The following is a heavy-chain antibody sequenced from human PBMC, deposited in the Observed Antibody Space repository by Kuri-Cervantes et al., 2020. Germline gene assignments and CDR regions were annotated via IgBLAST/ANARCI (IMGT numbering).Heavy chain of an antibody. CDR3: AGEMATIMFSLSAP. CDR1: GGSLSDYS. CDR2: INHSGNT. J-gene: IGHJ5*02. V-gene: IGHV4-34*01. D-gene: IGHD5-24*01. Sequence: SETLSLTCAVYGGSLSDYSCSWIRQAPGKGLEWIGEINHSGNTFYNPSLKSRVTISVDTSNNQFSLKLSSVTAADTAVYYCAGEMATIMFSLSAPWGQGTLVTDSS.